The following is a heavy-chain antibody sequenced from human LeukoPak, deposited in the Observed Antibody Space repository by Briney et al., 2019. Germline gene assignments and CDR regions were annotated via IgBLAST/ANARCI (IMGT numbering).Heavy chain of an antibody. CDR1: GYSFTDYY. CDR3: ARAEDCSSTSCYYYYYMDV. Sequence: ASVKVSCKASGYSFTDYYMHWVRQAPGQGLEWMGWINPNSGGTNYAQKFQGRVTMTRDTSISTAYMELSRLRSDDTAVYYCARAEDCSSTSCYYYYYMDVWGKGTTVTVSS. V-gene: IGHV1-2*02. J-gene: IGHJ6*03. D-gene: IGHD2-2*01. CDR2: INPNSGGT.